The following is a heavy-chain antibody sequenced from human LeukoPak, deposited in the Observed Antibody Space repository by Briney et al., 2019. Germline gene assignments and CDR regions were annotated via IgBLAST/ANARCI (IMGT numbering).Heavy chain of an antibody. Sequence: GGSLRLSCAASGFTFSSYAMSWVRQAPGKGLEWVSDISGSGGSTYYADSVKGRFTISRDNSKNTLYLQMNSLRAEDTAVYYCAKVATQAYDSSGYLTYFDYWGQGTLVTVSS. CDR1: GFTFSSYA. CDR3: AKVATQAYDSSGYLTYFDY. J-gene: IGHJ4*02. CDR2: ISGSGGST. V-gene: IGHV3-23*01. D-gene: IGHD3-22*01.